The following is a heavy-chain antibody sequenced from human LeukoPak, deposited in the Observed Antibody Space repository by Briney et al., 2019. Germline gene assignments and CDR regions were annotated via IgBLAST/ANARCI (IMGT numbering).Heavy chain of an antibody. CDR1: AFTFRSYE. Sequence: GGSLRLSCAASAFTFRSYEMNWVRQAPGKGLEWVSYISSSGSAIHHADAVEGRFTISRDNAKNSLYLQMNSLRAEDTAGYYGARERYDALDICGQGTMVTVSS. CDR3: ARERYDALDI. CDR2: ISSSGSAI. J-gene: IGHJ3*02. V-gene: IGHV3-48*03. D-gene: IGHD4-17*01.